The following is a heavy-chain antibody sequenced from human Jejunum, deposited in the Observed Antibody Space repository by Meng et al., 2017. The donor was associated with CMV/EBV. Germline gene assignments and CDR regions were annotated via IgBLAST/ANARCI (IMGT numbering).Heavy chain of an antibody. V-gene: IGHV4-39*07. Sequence: QFQLRESGPGMVRPSETLSLTGSVAGGTLSSSSNYWGWVRQPPGKGLEWIGNMYYDGSQYYNPSLKSRVSIFADLSRNQFSLRLASVSAADTAMYYCAFMRGQPRRNYFDFWGPGTLVHRLL. CDR3: AFMRGQPRRNYFDF. CDR2: MYYDGSQ. J-gene: IGHJ5*01. CDR1: GGTLSSSSNY. D-gene: IGHD1-14*01.